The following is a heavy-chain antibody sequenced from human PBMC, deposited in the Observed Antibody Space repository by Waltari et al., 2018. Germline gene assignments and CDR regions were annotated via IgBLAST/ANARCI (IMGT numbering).Heavy chain of an antibody. D-gene: IGHD3-10*01. CDR3: ARSRPSGSYSSFDY. CDR1: GYTFTSYA. J-gene: IGHJ4*02. V-gene: IGHV1-3*03. CDR2: INAGNGNT. Sequence: QVQLVQSGAEVKKPGASVKVSCKASGYTFTSYAMPWVRQAPGQRLEWMGWINAGNGNTKYSQEFQGRVTITRDTSASTAYMELSSLRSEDMAVYYCARSRPSGSYSSFDYWGQGTLVTVSS.